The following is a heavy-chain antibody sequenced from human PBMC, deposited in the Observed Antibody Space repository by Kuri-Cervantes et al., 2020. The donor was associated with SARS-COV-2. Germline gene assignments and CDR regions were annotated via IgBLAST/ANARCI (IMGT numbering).Heavy chain of an antibody. Sequence: ETLSLTCTVSGGSISSYYWSWIRQPPGKGLEWIGYIYYSGSTNYNPSLKSRVTISVDTSKNQFSLKLSSVTAADTAVYYCARAQYSSSWSEGYYYYMDVWGKGTTVTVSS. D-gene: IGHD6-13*01. V-gene: IGHV4-59*01. CDR2: IYYSGST. CDR1: GGSISSYY. CDR3: ARAQYSSSWSEGYYYYMDV. J-gene: IGHJ6*03.